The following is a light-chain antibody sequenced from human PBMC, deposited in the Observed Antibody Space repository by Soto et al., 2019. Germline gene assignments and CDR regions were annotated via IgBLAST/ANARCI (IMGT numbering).Light chain of an antibody. CDR3: ISYTSSITYV. CDR1: NSDGCGYNY. J-gene: IGLJ1*01. CDR2: EVR. V-gene: IGLV2-14*01. Sequence: QAVLTQPASVSGAPGRSITVSCTGTNSDGCGYNYVSWYQQHPGKAPKLMIYEVRNRPSGVSYRFSGSKSGNTASLTISGLQAEDEADYYCISYTSSITYVFGTGTKVTVL.